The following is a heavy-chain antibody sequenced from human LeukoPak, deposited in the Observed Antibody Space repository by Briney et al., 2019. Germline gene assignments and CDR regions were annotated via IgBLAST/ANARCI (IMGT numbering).Heavy chain of an antibody. CDR2: MWYDGSTK. CDR1: GFTFSSYG. D-gene: IGHD3-3*01. V-gene: IGHV3-33*06. J-gene: IGHJ4*02. CDR3: AKTADLWSGYWIDS. Sequence: GGSLRLSCAASGFTFSSYGMHWVRQAPGKGLEWVAVMWYDGSTKYYADSVKGRFTISRDNSKNTLYLQMNSLRVEDTAVYYCAKTADLWSGYWIDSWGQGTLVTVSS.